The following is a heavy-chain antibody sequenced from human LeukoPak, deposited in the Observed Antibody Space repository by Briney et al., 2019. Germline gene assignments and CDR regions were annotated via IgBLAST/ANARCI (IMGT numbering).Heavy chain of an antibody. Sequence: GGSVTLSCAPSGFTFDVYAMHWVRHAPGEGLEWVSHISWDGGSTYYADSVKGRFTISRDNSKNSLYLQMNSLRAEDTALYYCAKGGRGRLLGYFDYWGQGTLVTVSS. CDR2: ISWDGGST. V-gene: IGHV3-43D*03. CDR3: AKGGRGRLLGYFDY. CDR1: GFTFDVYA. J-gene: IGHJ4*02. D-gene: IGHD1-26*01.